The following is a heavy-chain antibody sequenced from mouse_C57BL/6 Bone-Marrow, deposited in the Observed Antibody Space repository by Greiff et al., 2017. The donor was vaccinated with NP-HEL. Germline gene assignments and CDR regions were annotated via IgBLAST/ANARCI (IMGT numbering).Heavy chain of an antibody. CDR3: ARGTTVVDRGTWFAY. J-gene: IGHJ3*01. CDR2: IHPNSGST. D-gene: IGHD1-1*01. CDR1: GYTFTSYW. V-gene: IGHV1-64*01. Sequence: QVQLQQSGAELVKPGASVKLSCKASGYTFTSYWMHWVKQRPGQGLEWIGMIHPNSGSTNYNEKFKSKATLTVDKSSSTAYMQLSSLTSEDSAVYYCARGTTVVDRGTWFAYWGQGTLVTVSA.